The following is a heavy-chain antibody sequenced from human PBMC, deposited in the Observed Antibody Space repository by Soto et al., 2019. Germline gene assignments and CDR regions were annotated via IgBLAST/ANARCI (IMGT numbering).Heavy chain of an antibody. CDR3: ARVPSPFDYYYAMDV. J-gene: IGHJ6*02. CDR1: GDSISSGNKY. CDR2: VFSSGTT. Sequence: VQLRESGPGLVKPSQTLSLTCTVSGDSISSGNKYWSWIRQPPGKGLEGIGYVFSSGTTYYNPSLKGRVSLSLDASENPFSLKFASVTDADSAVYYCARVPSPFDYYYAMDVWGQGTTVTVSS. V-gene: IGHV4-30-4*01. D-gene: IGHD3-16*01.